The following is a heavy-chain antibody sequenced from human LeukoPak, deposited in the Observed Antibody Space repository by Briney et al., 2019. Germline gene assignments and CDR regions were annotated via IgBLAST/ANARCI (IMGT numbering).Heavy chain of an antibody. D-gene: IGHD1-26*01. CDR1: GFTFSDYT. Sequence: PGGSLRLSCAASGFTFSDYTMNWVRQTPGKGLEWVSSISSISNHVYYADSVRGRFTISRDNAKNSLYLQMNSLRVDDTAVYYCARDSPYSGNYSPIDYWGQGTLVTVSS. CDR3: ARDSPYSGNYSPIDY. V-gene: IGHV3-21*01. CDR2: ISSISNHV. J-gene: IGHJ4*02.